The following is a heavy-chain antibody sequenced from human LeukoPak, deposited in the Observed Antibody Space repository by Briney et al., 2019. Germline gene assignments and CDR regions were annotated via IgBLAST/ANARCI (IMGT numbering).Heavy chain of an antibody. CDR3: ARDPSGYSSSWVDY. Sequence: GASVKVSCEASGYTFTSYAMNWVRQAPGQGLEWMGWINTNTGNPTYAQGFTGRFVFSLDTSVSTAYLQISSLKAEDTAVYYCARDPSGYSSSWVDYWGQGTLVTVSS. CDR2: INTNTGNP. D-gene: IGHD6-13*01. CDR1: GYTFTSYA. J-gene: IGHJ4*02. V-gene: IGHV7-4-1*02.